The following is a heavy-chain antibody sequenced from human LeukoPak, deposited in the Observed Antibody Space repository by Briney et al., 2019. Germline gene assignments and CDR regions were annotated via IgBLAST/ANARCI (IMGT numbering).Heavy chain of an antibody. Sequence: SETLSLTCTVSGGSISSYYWSWIRQPPGKGLEWIGYIYYSGTNYNPSLKSRVTISVDTSKNQFSLKLSSVTAADTAVYYCARGHSGYPFDYWGQGTLVTVSS. D-gene: IGHD3-22*01. J-gene: IGHJ4*02. V-gene: IGHV4-59*01. CDR1: GGSISSYY. CDR3: ARGHSGYPFDY. CDR2: IYYSGT.